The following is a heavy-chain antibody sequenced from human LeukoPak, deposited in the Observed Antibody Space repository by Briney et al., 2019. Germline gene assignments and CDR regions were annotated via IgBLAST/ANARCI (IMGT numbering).Heavy chain of an antibody. CDR3: ATEGGRSYYLY. J-gene: IGHJ4*02. D-gene: IGHD1-26*01. CDR1: GHTLTELA. V-gene: IGHV1-24*01. CDR2: FDPEDGQT. Sequence: ASVRVSCMASGHTLTELAIHWVRQAPGKGLEWMGGFDPEDGQTIYAQKFQGRVTVTEDTSTDTAYMELSSLGSEDTAVYYCATEGGRSYYLYWGQGTLVTVSS.